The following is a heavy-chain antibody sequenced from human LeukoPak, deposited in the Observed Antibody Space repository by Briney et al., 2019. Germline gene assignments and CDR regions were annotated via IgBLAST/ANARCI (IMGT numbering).Heavy chain of an antibody. V-gene: IGHV1-8*02. Sequence: ASVKVSCTASGYTFTSYYMHWVRQAPGQGLEWMGWMNPNSGNTGYAQKFQGRVTMTRNTSISTAYMELSSLRSEDTAVYYCHLFGYYYDSSGPPNAFDIWGQGTMVTVSS. CDR1: GYTFTSYY. D-gene: IGHD3-22*01. CDR3: HLFGYYYDSSGPPNAFDI. J-gene: IGHJ3*02. CDR2: MNPNSGNT.